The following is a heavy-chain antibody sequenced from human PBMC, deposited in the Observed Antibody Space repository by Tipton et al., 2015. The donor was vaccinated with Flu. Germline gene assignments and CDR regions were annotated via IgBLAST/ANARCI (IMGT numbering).Heavy chain of an antibody. D-gene: IGHD3-10*01. CDR2: IFHGGST. V-gene: IGHV4-38-2*02. CDR3: ATYYYGSGTQSAFDY. Sequence: TLSLTCTVSGGSISSGYYWGWIRQPPGKGLEWIGSIFHGGSTYYNPSLKSRVTISVDTSKNQFSLKLSSVTAADTAVYYCATYYYGSGTQSAFDYWGQGTLVTVSS. CDR1: GGSISSGYY. J-gene: IGHJ4*02.